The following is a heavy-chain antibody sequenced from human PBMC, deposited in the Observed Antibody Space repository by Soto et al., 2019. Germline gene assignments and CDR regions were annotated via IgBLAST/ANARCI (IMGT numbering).Heavy chain of an antibody. D-gene: IGHD2-2*01. CDR3: ARRVVPAALGL. CDR2: MHQSGST. CDR1: GGSFGGYD. J-gene: IGHJ2*01. Sequence: XASLSLTCAVYGGSFGGYDWSWIRQPPGKGLEWIGEMHQSGSTKYNPSLKSRVALSLDTSQNQFSLKMSSVTAADTAMYYCARRVVPAALGLWGRGTLVTVSS. V-gene: IGHV4-34*01.